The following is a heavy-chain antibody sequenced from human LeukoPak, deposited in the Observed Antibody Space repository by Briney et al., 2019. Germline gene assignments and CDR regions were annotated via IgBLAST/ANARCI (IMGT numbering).Heavy chain of an antibody. J-gene: IGHJ4*02. D-gene: IGHD3-9*01. CDR3: ARDFNWSFDY. CDR2: IQDDGSTQ. V-gene: IGHV3-30*19. Sequence: GRSLRLSCVASGFTFRSYRMHWVRQAPGKGLEWVSFIQDDGSTQYYADSVRGRFTFSRDNSKNTLYLQMNSLRPDDTAVYYCARDFNWSFDYWGQGILLTVSS. CDR1: GFTFRSYR.